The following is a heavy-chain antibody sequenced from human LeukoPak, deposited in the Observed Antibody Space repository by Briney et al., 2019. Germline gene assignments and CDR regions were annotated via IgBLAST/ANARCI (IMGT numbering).Heavy chain of an antibody. CDR2: IYYSGST. V-gene: IGHV4-39*01. D-gene: IGHD3-3*01. CDR1: GGSISSGSYY. CDR3: ARQFSYYDFWSGYPFDY. J-gene: IGHJ4*02. Sequence: SETLSLTCTVSGGSISSGSYYWGWIRQPPGKGLEWIGSIYYSGSTYYNPSLKSRVTISVDTSKNQFSLKLSSVTAADTAVYYCARQFSYYDFWSGYPFDYWGQGTLVTVSS.